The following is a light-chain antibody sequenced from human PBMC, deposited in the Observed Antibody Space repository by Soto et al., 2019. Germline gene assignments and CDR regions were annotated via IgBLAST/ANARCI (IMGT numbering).Light chain of an antibody. CDR3: SSYTSSSTLAV. CDR2: DVS. V-gene: IGLV2-14*01. J-gene: IGLJ2*01. CDR1: SSDVGGYNY. Sequence: HSVLTQPASVSGSPGQSITISCTGTSSDVGGYNYVSWYQQHPGKAPKLMIYDVSNRPSGVSNRFSGSKSGNTASLTISGLQAEDEADYYCSSYTSSSTLAVFGGGTKVTVL.